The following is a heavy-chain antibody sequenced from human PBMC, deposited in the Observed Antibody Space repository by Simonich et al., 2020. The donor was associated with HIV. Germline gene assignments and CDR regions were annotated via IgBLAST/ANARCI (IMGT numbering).Heavy chain of an antibody. CDR2: INHSGNT. CDR1: GGSLSGHY. CDR3: ARSPYYYDISGDLDY. Sequence: QVQLQQWGAGLLKPSATLSLTCVVYGGSLSGHYWSWARQPPGKWMEWNGEINHSGNTNYNPSLKTRVTISLDTSKNQFSLKLSSVTAADTAVYYCARSPYYYDISGDLDYWGQGTLVTVSS. J-gene: IGHJ4*02. V-gene: IGHV4-34*01. D-gene: IGHD3-22*01.